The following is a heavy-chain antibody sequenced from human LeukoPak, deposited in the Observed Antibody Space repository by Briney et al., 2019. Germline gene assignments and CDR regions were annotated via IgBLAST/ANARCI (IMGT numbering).Heavy chain of an antibody. Sequence: GGSLRLSCAASGFTFSAYDMHWVRQGTGKRLEWVSSITTTADTHYPDSVKGRFTISRDNVKNFLHLQMNSLRGGDTAVYYCLRDDIGWERLMDVWGQGTTVIVS. CDR3: LRDDIGWERLMDV. J-gene: IGHJ6*02. V-gene: IGHV3-13*01. CDR1: GFTFSAYD. CDR2: ITTTADT. D-gene: IGHD1-26*01.